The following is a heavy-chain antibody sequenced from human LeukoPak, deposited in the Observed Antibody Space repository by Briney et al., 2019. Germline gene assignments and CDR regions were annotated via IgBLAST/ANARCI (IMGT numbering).Heavy chain of an antibody. Sequence: SETLSLTCTVSGGSISSYYWSWIRQPPGKGLEWIGYIYYSGSTYYNPSLKSRVTISVDTSKNQFSLKLSSVTAADTAVYYCAGGGVDTAMLDYWGQGTLVTVSS. V-gene: IGHV4-59*08. J-gene: IGHJ4*02. CDR3: AGGGVDTAMLDY. D-gene: IGHD5-18*01. CDR1: GGSISSYY. CDR2: IYYSGST.